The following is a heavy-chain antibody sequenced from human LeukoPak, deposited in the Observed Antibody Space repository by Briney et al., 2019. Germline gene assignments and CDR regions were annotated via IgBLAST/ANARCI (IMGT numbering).Heavy chain of an antibody. D-gene: IGHD6-19*01. CDR1: GYSISSGYY. CDR3: ARGLYSSGWYGSLDY. V-gene: IGHV4-38-2*02. J-gene: IGHJ4*02. Sequence: SETLSLTCTVSGYSISSGYYWGWIRQPPGKGLEWIGSIYHSGSTYYNPSLKSRVTISVDTSKNQFSLKLSSVTAADTAVYYCARGLYSSGWYGSLDYWGQGTLVTVSS. CDR2: IYHSGST.